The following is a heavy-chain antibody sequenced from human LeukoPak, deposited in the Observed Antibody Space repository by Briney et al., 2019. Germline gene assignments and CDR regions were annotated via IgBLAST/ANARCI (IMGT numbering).Heavy chain of an antibody. CDR2: INHSGST. D-gene: IGHD2-2*01. CDR1: GGSFSGYY. V-gene: IGHV4-34*01. Sequence: SETLSLTCAVYGGSFSGYYWSWIRQPPGKGLEWIGEINHSGSTNYNPSLKSRVTISVDTSKNQFSLKLSSVTAADTAVYYCARGPRDARYCSSTSCFNWFDPWGQGTLVTVSS. CDR3: ARGPRDARYCSSTSCFNWFDP. J-gene: IGHJ5*02.